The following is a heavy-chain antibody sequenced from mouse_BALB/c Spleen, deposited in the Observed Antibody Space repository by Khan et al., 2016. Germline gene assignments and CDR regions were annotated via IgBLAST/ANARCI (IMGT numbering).Heavy chain of an antibody. CDR3: AYGNYPYYYAMDY. J-gene: IGHJ4*01. CDR2: INPNTGYA. D-gene: IGHD2-1*01. CDR1: VYTFTSYW. V-gene: IGHV1-7*01. Sequence: QVQLQQPGAELAKPGASVKMSCKASVYTFTSYWMHWVKQRPGQGLEWIGYINPNTGYAAYNQKFQDKATLTADKSSNTAYMEMNSLTSEDSAVYYCAYGNYPYYYAMDYWGQGTSVTVSS.